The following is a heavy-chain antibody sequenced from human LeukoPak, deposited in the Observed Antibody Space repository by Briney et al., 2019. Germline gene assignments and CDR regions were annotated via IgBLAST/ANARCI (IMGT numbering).Heavy chain of an antibody. CDR2: IRSSGSTI. CDR1: GFTFSSYE. V-gene: IGHV3-48*03. Sequence: GGSLRLSCAASGFTFSSYEMNWVRQAPGKGLEWVSYIRSSGSTIYYVDSVKGRFTISRDNAKNSLYLQMNSMRAEDTAVSYCAELGITMIGGVWGKGTTVTISS. CDR3: AELGITMIGGV. D-gene: IGHD3-10*02. J-gene: IGHJ6*03.